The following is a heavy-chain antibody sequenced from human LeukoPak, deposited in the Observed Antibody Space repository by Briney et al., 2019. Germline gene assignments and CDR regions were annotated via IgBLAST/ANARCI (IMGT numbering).Heavy chain of an antibody. CDR2: ISFSGGAT. CDR1: GFTFSSNA. Sequence: GGSLRLSCAASGFTFSSNAMSWVRQAPGKGLEWVSDISFSGGATYYADSVKGRFTISRDNSKNTLYLQMNSLRAEDTAVYYCAKAQNVLLWFGELSGAVAFDYWGQGTLVTVSS. J-gene: IGHJ4*02. V-gene: IGHV3-23*01. CDR3: AKAQNVLLWFGELSGAVAFDY. D-gene: IGHD3-10*01.